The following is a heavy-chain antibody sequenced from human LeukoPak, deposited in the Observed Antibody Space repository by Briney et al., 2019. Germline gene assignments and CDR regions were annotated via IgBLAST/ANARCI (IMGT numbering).Heavy chain of an antibody. Sequence: GGSLRLSCAASGFTFSSYGMHWVRQAPGKGLEWAAVISYDGSNKYYADSVKGRFTISRDNSKNTLCLQMNSLRAEDTAVYYCANEYSSSSGDYWGQGTLVTVSS. J-gene: IGHJ4*02. CDR2: ISYDGSNK. CDR3: ANEYSSSSGDY. D-gene: IGHD6-6*01. CDR1: GFTFSSYG. V-gene: IGHV3-30*18.